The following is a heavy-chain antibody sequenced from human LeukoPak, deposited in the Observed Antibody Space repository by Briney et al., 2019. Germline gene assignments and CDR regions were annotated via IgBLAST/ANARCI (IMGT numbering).Heavy chain of an antibody. J-gene: IGHJ4*02. CDR3: ARHESFRSSWNY. V-gene: IGHV4-34*01. D-gene: IGHD6-13*01. CDR2: INHNGST. Sequence: SETLSLTCAVYGGSFSGYYWSWIRQPPGKGLEWIGEINHNGSTNYNPSLKSRVTISVDTSKNQFSLKLTSVTAADTALYYCARHESFRSSWNYWGQGILVTVSS. CDR1: GGSFSGYY.